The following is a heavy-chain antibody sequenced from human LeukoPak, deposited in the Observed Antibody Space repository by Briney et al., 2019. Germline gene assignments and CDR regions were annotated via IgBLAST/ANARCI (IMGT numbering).Heavy chain of an antibody. CDR1: GGSFSGYY. CDR2: ISSSGSTI. D-gene: IGHD3-22*01. V-gene: IGHV3-11*04. Sequence: PSETLSLTCAVYGGSFSGYYWSWIRQAPGKGLEWVSYISSSGSTIYYADSVKGRFTISRDNAKNSLYLQMNSLRAEDTAVYYCARDLGQYYDTSDNWFDPWGQGTLVTVSS. CDR3: ARDLGQYYDTSDNWFDP. J-gene: IGHJ5*02.